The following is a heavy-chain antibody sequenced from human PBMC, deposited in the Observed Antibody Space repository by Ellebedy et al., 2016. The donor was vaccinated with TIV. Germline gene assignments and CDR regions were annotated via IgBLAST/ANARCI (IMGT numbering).Heavy chain of an antibody. CDR1: GYTFTTYY. D-gene: IGHD3-10*01. Sequence: ASVKVSCKASGYTFTTYYIHWVRQAPGQGLEWVGTLNPSTGGTSYAQKFQGRVTLTRDTSTSTAYMELSSLRSEDTAVYYCARDRMGFGELWRDYYYYYGMDVWGQGTTVTVSS. CDR2: LNPSTGGT. CDR3: ARDRMGFGELWRDYYYYYGMDV. V-gene: IGHV1-46*01. J-gene: IGHJ6*02.